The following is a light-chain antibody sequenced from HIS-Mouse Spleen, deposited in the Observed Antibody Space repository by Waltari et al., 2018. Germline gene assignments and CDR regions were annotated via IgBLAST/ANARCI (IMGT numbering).Light chain of an antibody. Sequence: QSALTQPPSASGSPGQSVTISCTGTSSDGGGYNYFSWYQQHPGKAPKLMIYEVSKRPSGVPDRFSGSKSGNTASLTVSGLQAEDEADYYCSSYAGSNNLGVFGGGTKLTVL. CDR3: SSYAGSNNLGV. V-gene: IGLV2-8*01. J-gene: IGLJ2*01. CDR1: SSDGGGYNY. CDR2: EVS.